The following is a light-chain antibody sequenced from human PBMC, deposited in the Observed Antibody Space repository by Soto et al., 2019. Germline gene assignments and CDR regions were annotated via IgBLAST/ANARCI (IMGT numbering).Light chain of an antibody. V-gene: IGLV2-14*01. J-gene: IGLJ1*01. CDR3: SSYTSSTTL. Sequence: QSVLTQPASVSGSPGQSITISCTGTSSDVGGYNYVSWYQQHPGKAPKLMIYAVTDRPSGVSSRFSGSKSGNTASLTISGLQAEYEADYYCSSYTSSTTLFGTGTKVTVL. CDR1: SSDVGGYNY. CDR2: AVT.